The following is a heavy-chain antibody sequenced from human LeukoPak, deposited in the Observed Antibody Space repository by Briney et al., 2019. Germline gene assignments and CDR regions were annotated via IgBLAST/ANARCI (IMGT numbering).Heavy chain of an antibody. J-gene: IGHJ6*02. V-gene: IGHV4-31*03. Sequence: SQTLSLTCTVSGGSISSGGYYWSWIRRHPGKGLEWIGYIYYSGSTYYNPSLKSRVTISVDTSKNQFSLKLSSVTAADTAVYYCARADYYYGMDVWGQGTTVTVSS. CDR2: IYYSGST. CDR3: ARADYYYGMDV. CDR1: GGSISSGGYY.